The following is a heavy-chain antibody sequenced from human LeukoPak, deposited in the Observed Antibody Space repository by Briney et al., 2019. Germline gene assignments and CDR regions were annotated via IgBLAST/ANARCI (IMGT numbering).Heavy chain of an antibody. V-gene: IGHV4-38-2*02. CDR1: GYFSTSYY. Sequence: SETLSLTCTVSGYFSTSYYWGWIRQPPGKGLEWIASIRHDGHTYYNASLKSQVTISIDMSRNQFSLKLNSLTAADTAVYYCARQVATKGEWAFDVWGQGTMVTVSS. J-gene: IGHJ3*01. CDR2: IRHDGHT. CDR3: ARQVATKGEWAFDV. D-gene: IGHD5-12*01.